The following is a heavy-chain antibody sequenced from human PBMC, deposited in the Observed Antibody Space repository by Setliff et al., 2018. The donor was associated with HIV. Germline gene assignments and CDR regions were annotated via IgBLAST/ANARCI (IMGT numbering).Heavy chain of an antibody. V-gene: IGHV4-31*02. CDR2: IYYSGST. D-gene: IGHD2-15*01. J-gene: IGHJ5*01. CDR3: ARQGSWLDS. Sequence: SETLSLTCTVSGGSISTGGFYWNWLRQHPGKGLEWIGYIYYSGSTYYNPSLKSRVTISVDTSKNHVSLRLNSVTAADTAVYYCARQGSWLDSWGQGTLVTVSS. CDR1: GGSISTGGFY.